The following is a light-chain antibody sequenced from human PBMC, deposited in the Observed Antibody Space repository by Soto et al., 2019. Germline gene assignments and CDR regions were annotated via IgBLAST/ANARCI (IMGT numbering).Light chain of an antibody. Sequence: DIVFTQAPGTPSLSPGERYPLSRMARQSVSSSYLAWYQQKPGQAPRLLIYGAYSRATGIPHRFSGSGSGTDFTLTISGLEPEDFAVYYCQQYGSSPPWTVGPGTKVEIK. V-gene: IGKV3-20*01. CDR2: GAY. CDR1: QSVSSSY. CDR3: QQYGSSPPWT. J-gene: IGKJ1*01.